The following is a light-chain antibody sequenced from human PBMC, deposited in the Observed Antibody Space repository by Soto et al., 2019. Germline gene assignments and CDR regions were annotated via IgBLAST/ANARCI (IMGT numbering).Light chain of an antibody. CDR1: QSVSSN. CDR3: QQYNDWPRT. J-gene: IGKJ1*01. Sequence: EIVMPQSPEPLSVSPGERSTLSCRASQSVSSNLAWYQQKPGQAPRLLIYGASTRATGIPARFSGSGSGTEFTLTISSLQSEDFAVYYCQQYNDWPRTFGQGTKVDIK. V-gene: IGKV3-15*01. CDR2: GAS.